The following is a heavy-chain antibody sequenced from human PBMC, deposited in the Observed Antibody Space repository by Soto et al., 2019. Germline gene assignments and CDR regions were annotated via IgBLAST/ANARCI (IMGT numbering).Heavy chain of an antibody. CDR2: INHSGST. Sequence: TSETLSLTCAVYGGSFSGYYWSWIRQPPGKGLEWIGEINHSGSTNYNPSLKSRVTISVDTSKNQFSLKLSSVTAADTAVYYCAGHYYYDSSGLFDYWGQGTLVTVSS. J-gene: IGHJ4*02. V-gene: IGHV4-34*01. CDR3: AGHYYYDSSGLFDY. CDR1: GGSFSGYY. D-gene: IGHD3-22*01.